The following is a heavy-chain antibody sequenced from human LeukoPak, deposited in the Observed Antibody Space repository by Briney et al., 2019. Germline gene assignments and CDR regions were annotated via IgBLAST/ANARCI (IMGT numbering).Heavy chain of an antibody. J-gene: IGHJ4*02. D-gene: IGHD3-16*01. CDR2: INPNNDGT. CDR3: ARAGGGLDY. Sequence: ASVKVSCKASGYTFTDYYVHWVRQVPGQGLEWMGWINPNNDGTNYAQNFQGRVTMTRDTSISTAYMELNSLTSDDTAVYYCARAGGGLDYWGQGTLVTVSS. V-gene: IGHV1-2*02. CDR1: GYTFTDYY.